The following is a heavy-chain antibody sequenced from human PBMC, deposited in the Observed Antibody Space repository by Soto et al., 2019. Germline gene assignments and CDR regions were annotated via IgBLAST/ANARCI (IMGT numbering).Heavy chain of an antibody. CDR2: ISSSSRTI. CDR3: AREGWPFDY. CDR1: GFTFSSYS. J-gene: IGHJ4*02. V-gene: IGHV3-48*01. Sequence: GGSLRLSCAASGFTFSSYSMHWVRQAPGKGLEWVSYISSSSRTIYYADSVKGRFTISRDNAKNSLYLQMNSLRAVDTALYYCAREGWPFDYWGQGTLVTVSS.